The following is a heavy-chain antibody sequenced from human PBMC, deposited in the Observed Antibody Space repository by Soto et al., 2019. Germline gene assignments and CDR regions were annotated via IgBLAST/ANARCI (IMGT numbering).Heavy chain of an antibody. CDR3: ARSPLDWFGELFIFDY. J-gene: IGHJ4*02. V-gene: IGHV4-59*01. CDR2: IYYSGST. CDR1: GGSISSYY. D-gene: IGHD3-10*01. Sequence: QVQLQESGPGLVKPSETLSLTCTVSGGSISSYYWSWIRQPPGKGLEWIGYIYYSGSTNYNPALKRRVTISVDTSKNQSSLKLSSVTAADTAVYYCARSPLDWFGELFIFDYWGQGTLVTVSS.